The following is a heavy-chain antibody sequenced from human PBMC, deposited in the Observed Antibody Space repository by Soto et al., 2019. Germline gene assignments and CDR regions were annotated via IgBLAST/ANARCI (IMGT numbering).Heavy chain of an antibody. Sequence: GGSLRLSCAASGFTFSSYSMNWVRQAPGKGLEWVSYISSSSSTIYYADSVKGRFTISRDNAKNSLYLQMNSLGAEDTAVYYCARDAVPRDPGPVGSPSTPGYYYYMDVWGKGTTVTVSS. V-gene: IGHV3-48*01. CDR3: ARDAVPRDPGPVGSPSTPGYYYYMDV. CDR2: ISSSSSTI. D-gene: IGHD1-1*01. J-gene: IGHJ6*03. CDR1: GFTFSSYS.